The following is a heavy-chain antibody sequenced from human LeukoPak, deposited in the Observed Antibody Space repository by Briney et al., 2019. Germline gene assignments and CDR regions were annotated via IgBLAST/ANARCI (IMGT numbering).Heavy chain of an antibody. CDR3: ARGNCIEDCYYYY. J-gene: IGHJ4*02. CDR1: GFTLNDHA. D-gene: IGHD2-21*02. CDR2: SRSKANSYTT. V-gene: IGHV3-72*01. Sequence: GGSLRLSCAGSGFTLNDHAVDWVRQAPGKGLEWVGRSRSKANSYTTAYAASVKGRFTISRDDSKNSLYLQMNSLRIEDTALDYCARGNCIEDCYYYYWGQGTLVTPSS.